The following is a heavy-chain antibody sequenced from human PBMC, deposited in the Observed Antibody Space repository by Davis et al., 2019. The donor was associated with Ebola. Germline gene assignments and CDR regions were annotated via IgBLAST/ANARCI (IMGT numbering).Heavy chain of an antibody. CDR1: GFSFSAYW. Sequence: PGGSLRLSCTASGFSFSAYWMAWGWTLHGKGLEWLSYATSGVLRTSYARSVEGRFTTSRDNAKNSLYLQMNDLRGDDTAPYYCARYPGSGYDPWSLYVWGHVTIVTVSS. D-gene: IGHD5-12*01. CDR3: ARYPGSGYDPWSLYV. V-gene: IGHV3-11*01. J-gene: IGHJ6*01. CDR2: ATSGVLRT.